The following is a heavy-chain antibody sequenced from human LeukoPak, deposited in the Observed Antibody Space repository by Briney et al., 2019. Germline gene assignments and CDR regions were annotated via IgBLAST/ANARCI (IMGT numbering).Heavy chain of an antibody. CDR2: INPSGGST. V-gene: IGHV1-46*01. J-gene: IGHJ4*02. D-gene: IGHD3-22*01. CDR1: GYTFTSYY. Sequence: AASVKVSCKASGYTFTSYYMHWVRQAPGQGLEWMGIINPSGGSTSYAQKFQGRVTMTRDMSTSTVYMELSSLRSEDTAVYYCAREAYYYDSSGYYYFDYWGQGTLVTVSS. CDR3: AREAYYYDSSGYYYFDY.